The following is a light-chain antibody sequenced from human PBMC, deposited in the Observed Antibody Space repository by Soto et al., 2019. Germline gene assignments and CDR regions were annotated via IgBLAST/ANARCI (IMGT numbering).Light chain of an antibody. J-gene: IGKJ2*01. CDR3: QHYGLSLYS. CDR1: ETVTSKF. CDR2: GAS. Sequence: EIVLTQSQGTLSLSPGETATLSCEASETVTSKFLAWYQQKPGQAPRLLIYGASIRASGISGRFSGSGSGTDLPLTIFSLEPEDFAVYYCQHYGLSLYSFVQGTKVE. V-gene: IGKV3-20*01.